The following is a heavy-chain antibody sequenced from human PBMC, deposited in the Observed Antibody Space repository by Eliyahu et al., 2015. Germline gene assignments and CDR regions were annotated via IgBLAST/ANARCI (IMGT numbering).Heavy chain of an antibody. Sequence: QVQLQESGPGLVKPSETLSLTCTVSGGSXGSDSWSWXRXPPGKGREWIGYIYYSGSAYYNPXLKSRVTISVDTSRNQFSLNLGSVTAADTAVYYCARRAPRESGSYFMDVWGQGTTVTVSS. D-gene: IGHD1-26*01. CDR2: IYYSGSA. J-gene: IGHJ6*03. CDR1: GGSXGSDS. V-gene: IGHV4-59*08. CDR3: ARRAPRESGSYFMDV.